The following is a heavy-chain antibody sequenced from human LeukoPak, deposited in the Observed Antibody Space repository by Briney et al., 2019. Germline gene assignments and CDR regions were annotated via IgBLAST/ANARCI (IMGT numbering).Heavy chain of an antibody. CDR1: GGTFSSYA. CDR2: IIPIFGTA. J-gene: IGHJ5*02. Sequence: SVKVSCKASGGTFSSYASSWVRQAPGQGREWMGRIIPIFGTANYAQKFQGRVTITTDESTSTAYMELSSLRSEDTAVYYCATSNPTRGNWFDPWGQGTLVTVSS. CDR3: ATSNPTRGNWFDP. V-gene: IGHV1-69*05. D-gene: IGHD2-15*01.